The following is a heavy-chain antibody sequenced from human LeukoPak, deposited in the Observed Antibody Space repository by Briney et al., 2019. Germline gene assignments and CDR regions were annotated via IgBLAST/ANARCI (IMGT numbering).Heavy chain of an antibody. CDR3: ARGQWLVRSVYFDY. CDR2: IRYDGSNK. J-gene: IGHJ4*02. D-gene: IGHD6-19*01. CDR1: GFTFSSYA. V-gene: IGHV3-30*02. Sequence: PGGSLRLSCAASGFTFSSYAMHWVRQAPGKGLEWVAFIRYDGSNKYYADSVKGRFTISRDNAKNSLYLQMNSLRAEDTAVYYCARGQWLVRSVYFDYWGQGTLVPVSS.